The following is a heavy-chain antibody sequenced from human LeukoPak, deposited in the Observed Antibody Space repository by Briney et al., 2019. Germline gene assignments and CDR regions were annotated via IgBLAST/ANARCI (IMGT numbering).Heavy chain of an antibody. D-gene: IGHD2-2*01. CDR3: ASERRGYQLLRFDP. CDR2: INHSGST. V-gene: IGHV4-34*01. Sequence: PSETLSLTCAVYGGSFSGYYWSWIRQPPGKGLEWIGEINHSGSTNYNPSLKSRVTISVDTSKNQFSLKLSSVTAADTAVYYCASERRGYQLLRFDPWGQGTLVTVSS. CDR1: GGSFSGYY. J-gene: IGHJ5*02.